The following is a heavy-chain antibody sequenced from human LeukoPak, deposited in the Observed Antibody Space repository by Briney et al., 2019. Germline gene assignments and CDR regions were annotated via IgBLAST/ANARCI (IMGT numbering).Heavy chain of an antibody. CDR3: ARGYSYGPGNY. V-gene: IGHV3-74*01. J-gene: IGHJ4*02. Sequence: PGGSLRLSCAASGFTFSSYWMHWVRQAPGKGLVWVSRINTDGSSTSYADSVKGRFTISRDNAKNTLYLQMNSLRAEDTAVYYCARGYSYGPGNYWGQGTLVTVSS. D-gene: IGHD5-18*01. CDR2: INTDGSST. CDR1: GFTFSSYW.